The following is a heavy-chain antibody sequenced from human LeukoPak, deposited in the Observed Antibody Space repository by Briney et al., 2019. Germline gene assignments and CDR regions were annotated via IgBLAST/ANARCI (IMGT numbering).Heavy chain of an antibody. CDR2: ISWNSGSI. J-gene: IGHJ4*02. CDR3: AKYVYYYDSSGVYDY. CDR1: GFTFDDYA. Sequence: PGGSLRLSCAASGFTFDDYAMHWVRQAPGKGLEWVSGISWNSGSIGYADSVKGRFTISRDNAKNSLYLQMNSLRAEDTALYYCAKYVYYYDSSGVYDYWGQGTLVTVSS. V-gene: IGHV3-9*01. D-gene: IGHD3-22*01.